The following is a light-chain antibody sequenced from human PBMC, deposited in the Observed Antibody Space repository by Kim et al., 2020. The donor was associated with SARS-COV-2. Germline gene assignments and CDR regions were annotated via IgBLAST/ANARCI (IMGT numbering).Light chain of an antibody. J-gene: IGKJ4*01. V-gene: IGKV3-15*01. CDR3: QQYNNWPPLT. CDR2: GAS. Sequence: SQGKRAPLSCRAGQGVSSNLAWYQQKPGQAPRLLIYGASTRATGIPARFSGSGSATEFTLTISSLQSEDFAVYYCQQYNNWPPLTFGGGTKVDIK. CDR1: QGVSSN.